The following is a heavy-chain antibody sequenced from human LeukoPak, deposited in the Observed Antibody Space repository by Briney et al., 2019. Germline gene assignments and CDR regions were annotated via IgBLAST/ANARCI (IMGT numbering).Heavy chain of an antibody. Sequence: PGGSLRLSCAASGFTFSDYYMSWIRQAPGKGLEWISYINTSGSTIYYADSVKGRFTISRDNAKNSLYLQMNSLRPEDTAVYYCARAPSGDSPLEFWGQGTLVTVSS. J-gene: IGHJ4*02. CDR3: ARAPSGDSPLEF. CDR2: INTSGSTI. CDR1: GFTFSDYY. D-gene: IGHD6-25*01. V-gene: IGHV3-11*01.